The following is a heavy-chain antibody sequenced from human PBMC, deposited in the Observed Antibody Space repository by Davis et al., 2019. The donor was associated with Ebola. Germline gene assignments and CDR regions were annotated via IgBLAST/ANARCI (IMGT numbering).Heavy chain of an antibody. V-gene: IGHV3-48*04. CDR1: GFTFSSYW. D-gene: IGHD1-14*01. CDR2: ISSSDSTI. J-gene: IGHJ6*02. CDR3: AREWLEPPYGMDV. Sequence: GGSLRLSCAASGFTFSSYWMNWVRQAPGKGLEWVSYISSSDSTIYYADSVKGRFTISRDNAKKSLYLQMNSLRAEDTAVYYCAREWLEPPYGMDVWGQGTTVTVSS.